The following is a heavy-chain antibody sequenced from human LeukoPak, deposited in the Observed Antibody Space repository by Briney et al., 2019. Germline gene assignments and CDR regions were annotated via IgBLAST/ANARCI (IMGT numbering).Heavy chain of an antibody. CDR3: AKDAGGLASITNYFDY. D-gene: IGHD3-10*01. J-gene: IGHJ4*02. CDR2: ISWDGTRT. V-gene: IGHV3-43*01. CDR1: GFTFSDYP. Sequence: GGSLRLSCGAFGFTFSDYPMTWVRQAPGKGLEWVSLISWDGTRTYYADSVKGRFTISRDSSRDSLYLQMNSLRTEDTAFYYCAKDAGGLASITNYFDYWGQGTLVTVSS.